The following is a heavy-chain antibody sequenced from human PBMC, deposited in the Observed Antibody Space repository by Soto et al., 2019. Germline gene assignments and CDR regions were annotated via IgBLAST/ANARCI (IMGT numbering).Heavy chain of an antibody. CDR3: AREYRVWGSYRHDAFDI. J-gene: IGHJ3*02. D-gene: IGHD3-16*02. V-gene: IGHV4-61*01. Sequence: QVQLQESGPGLVKPSETLSLTCTVSGGSVSSGSYYWSWIRQPPGKGLEWIGYIYYSGSTNYNHSPQSRVTISVDTSKNQFSLKLSSVTAADTAVYYCAREYRVWGSYRHDAFDIWGQGTMVTVSS. CDR2: IYYSGST. CDR1: GGSVSSGSYY.